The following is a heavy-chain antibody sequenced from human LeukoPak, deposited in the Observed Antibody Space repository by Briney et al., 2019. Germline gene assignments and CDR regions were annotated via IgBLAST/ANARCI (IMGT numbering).Heavy chain of an antibody. CDR1: GFTFSKYG. CDR2: ISYDGSNT. V-gene: IGHV3-30*18. CDR3: AKDITMVRGVRNYYYYYGMDV. D-gene: IGHD3-10*01. Sequence: GGSLRLSCAVSGFTFSKYGMHWVRQAPGKGLEWVAVISYDGSNTYYGDSVKGRFTISRDNSKNTLYLQMNSLRVEDTAVYYCAKDITMVRGVRNYYYYYGMDVRGQGTAVTVSS. J-gene: IGHJ6*02.